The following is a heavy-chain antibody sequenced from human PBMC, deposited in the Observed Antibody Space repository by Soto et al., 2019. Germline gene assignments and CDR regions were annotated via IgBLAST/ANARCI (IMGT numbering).Heavy chain of an antibody. D-gene: IGHD1-7*01. CDR3: VKETNYKWNSVFHYYMDV. V-gene: IGHV3-9*01. J-gene: IGHJ6*03. CDR2: ISTNSVDK. CDR1: GFTFDRYG. Sequence: EVQVVESGGGLVQPGRSLRLSCAASGFTFDRYGMHWVRQVPGKGLEWVSGISTNSVDKGYADSVKGRFTISRDNAKNFLYLQMHSLRVVDTALYYCVKETNYKWNSVFHYYMDVWGEGTTVTVSS.